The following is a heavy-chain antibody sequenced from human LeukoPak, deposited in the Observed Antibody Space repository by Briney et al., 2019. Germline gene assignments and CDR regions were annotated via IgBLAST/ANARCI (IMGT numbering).Heavy chain of an antibody. CDR2: MSPSSGLT. Sequence: AASVKVSCKASGYTFTTYYMHWVRQAPGQGPEWMGIMSPSSGLTTYAQKFQGRVTMTRDTSTSTVYMELSSLRSEDTAVYYCARDPWELWKYYFDYWGQGTLVTVSS. J-gene: IGHJ4*02. CDR1: GYTFTTYY. V-gene: IGHV1-46*01. CDR3: ARDPWELWKYYFDY. D-gene: IGHD1-26*01.